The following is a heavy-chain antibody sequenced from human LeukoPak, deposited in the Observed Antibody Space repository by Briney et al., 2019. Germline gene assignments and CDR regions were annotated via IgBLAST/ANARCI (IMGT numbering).Heavy chain of an antibody. CDR1: GGSISSGDYY. CDR2: IYYRGST. Sequence: PPETLSLTCTVSGGSISSGDYYWSWIRQPPGKGLEWIGYIYYRGSTYYNPSLKSRVTISVDTSKNQFSLKLSSVTAADTAVYYCARGRYDFWSGYPQKRALDYWGQGTLVTVSS. CDR3: ARGRYDFWSGYPQKRALDY. J-gene: IGHJ4*02. V-gene: IGHV4-30-4*08. D-gene: IGHD3-3*01.